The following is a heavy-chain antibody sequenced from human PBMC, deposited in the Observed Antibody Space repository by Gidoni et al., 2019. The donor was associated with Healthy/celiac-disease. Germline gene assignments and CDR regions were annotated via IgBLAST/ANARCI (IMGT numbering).Heavy chain of an antibody. D-gene: IGHD1-26*01. V-gene: IGHV7-4-1*02. Sequence: QVQLVQSGSELKKPGASVKVSFKASGYTFTSSAMNWVRQAPGQGLEWMGWINTNTGNPTYAQGFTGRFVFSLDTSGSTAYLQISSLKAEDTAVYYCASPLPSGIVGASTPFDYWGQGTLVTVSS. CDR1: GYTFTSSA. CDR2: INTNTGNP. CDR3: ASPLPSGIVGASTPFDY. J-gene: IGHJ4*02.